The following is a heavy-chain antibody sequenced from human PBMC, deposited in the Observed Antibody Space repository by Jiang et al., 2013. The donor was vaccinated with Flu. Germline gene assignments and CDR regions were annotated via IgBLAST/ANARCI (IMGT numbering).Heavy chain of an antibody. CDR3: ARKFVTHQWLVPIDAFDI. J-gene: IGHJ3*02. D-gene: IGHD6-19*01. V-gene: IGHV4-61*02. Sequence: VQLVESGPGLVKPSQTLSLTCTVSGGSISSDFYYWSWIRQPAGKGLEWIGRISSSGSTNYNPSLKGRVTISVDTSKNQFSLKLSSVTAADTAMYFCARKFVTHQWLVPIDAFDIWGQGTMVTVSS. CDR2: ISSSGST. CDR1: GGSISSDFYY.